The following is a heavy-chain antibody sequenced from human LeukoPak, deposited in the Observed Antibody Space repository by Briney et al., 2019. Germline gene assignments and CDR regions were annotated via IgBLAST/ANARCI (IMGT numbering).Heavy chain of an antibody. J-gene: IGHJ3*02. V-gene: IGHV4-34*08. CDR1: GFIFLNYA. D-gene: IGHD1-26*01. Sequence: GSLRLSCAASGFIFLNYAMSWIRQPPGKGLEWIGEINHSGSTNYNPSLKSRVTISVDTSKNQFSLKLSSVTAADTAVYYCAGLGATSAFDIWGQGTMVTVSS. CDR3: AGLGATSAFDI. CDR2: INHSGST.